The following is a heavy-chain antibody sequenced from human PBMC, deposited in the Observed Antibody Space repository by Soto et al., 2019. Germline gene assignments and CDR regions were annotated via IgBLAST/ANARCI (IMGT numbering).Heavy chain of an antibody. V-gene: IGHV3-33*08. J-gene: IGHJ6*02. D-gene: IGHD1-20*01. CDR3: ARATRYNWNDFYYYYGMDV. CDR1: GFTFSSYA. CDR2: IWYDGSNK. Sequence: VQLLESGGGLVQPGGSLRLSCAASGFTFSSYAMSWVRQAPGKGLEWVAVIWYDGSNKYYADSVKGRFTISRDNSKNTLYLQMNSLRAEDTAVYYCARATRYNWNDFYYYYGMDVWGQGTTVTVSS.